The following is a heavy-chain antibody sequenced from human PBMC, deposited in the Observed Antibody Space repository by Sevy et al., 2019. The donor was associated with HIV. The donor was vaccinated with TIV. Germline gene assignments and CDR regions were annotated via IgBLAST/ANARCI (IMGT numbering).Heavy chain of an antibody. D-gene: IGHD6-13*01. CDR3: TRWKAAQSIFDY. Sequence: GGFLRLYCTASGFTFGDYCMSWVRQAPGKGLECVAFLKSDVYGGTVDHAASVRGRFVISRDDSKSIAYLQMNDLKTEDTGVYYCTRWKAAQSIFDYWGQGALVTVS. J-gene: IGHJ4*02. CDR2: LKSDVYGGTV. V-gene: IGHV3-49*04. CDR1: GFTFGDYC.